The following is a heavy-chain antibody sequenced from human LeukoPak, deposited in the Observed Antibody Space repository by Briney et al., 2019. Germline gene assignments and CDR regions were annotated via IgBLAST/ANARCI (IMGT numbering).Heavy chain of an antibody. CDR2: ISGSGYTI. J-gene: IGHJ6*03. V-gene: IGHV3-11*01. CDR3: ARDGGGYSYYYMDV. CDR1: GYTFSEYY. D-gene: IGHD3-16*01. Sequence: GGSLRLSCEASGYTFSEYYMTWIRQAPGKGLEWISSISGSGYTIYYADSVKGRFTISRDNAKNSLYLQMNSLRADDTAVYYCARDGGGYSYYYMDVWGKGTTVTVSS.